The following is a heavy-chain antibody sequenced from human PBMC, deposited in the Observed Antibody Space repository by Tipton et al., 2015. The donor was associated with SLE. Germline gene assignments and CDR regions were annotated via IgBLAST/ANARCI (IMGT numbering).Heavy chain of an antibody. CDR2: ISWNGGNI. CDR3: ARAPLGYYFDY. Sequence: RSLRLSCAASGFIFDDYAMHWVRQAPGKGLEWVSGISWNGGNIAYTNSLKGRFTISRDNSKNTLYLQMNSLRAEDTAVYFCARAPLGYYFDYWGQGSLVTVSS. J-gene: IGHJ4*02. V-gene: IGHV3-9*01. D-gene: IGHD7-27*01. CDR1: GFIFDDYA.